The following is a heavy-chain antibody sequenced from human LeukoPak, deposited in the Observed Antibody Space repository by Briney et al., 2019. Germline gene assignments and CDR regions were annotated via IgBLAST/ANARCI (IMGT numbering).Heavy chain of an antibody. D-gene: IGHD6-19*01. V-gene: IGHV4-39*01. CDR3: ARRGCSSGRTYCYYFDY. Sequence: SETLSLTCTVSGGSISSSSYYWGWIRQPPGKGLEWIGSIYYSGSTYYNPSLKSRVTISVDTSKNQLPLKLSSVTAPATAVYYCARRGCSSGRTYCYYFDYWGQGTLVTVSS. J-gene: IGHJ4*02. CDR1: GGSISSSSYY. CDR2: IYYSGST.